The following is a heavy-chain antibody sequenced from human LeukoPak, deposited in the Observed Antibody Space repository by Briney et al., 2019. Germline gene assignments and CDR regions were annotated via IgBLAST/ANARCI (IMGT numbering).Heavy chain of an antibody. CDR1: GFTFSSYA. CDR2: ISGSGGSA. J-gene: IGHJ4*02. Sequence: GGSLRLSCAASGFTFSSYAMSWVRQAPGKGLEWVSAISGSGGSAYYADSVKGRFTISRDNSKNTLYLQMNSLRAEDTAVYYCAKDRRGYSYGSGDYWGQGTLVTVSS. D-gene: IGHD5-18*01. V-gene: IGHV3-23*01. CDR3: AKDRRGYSYGSGDY.